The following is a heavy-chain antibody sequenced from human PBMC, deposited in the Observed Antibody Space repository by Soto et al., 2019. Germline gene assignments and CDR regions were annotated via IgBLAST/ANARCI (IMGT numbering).Heavy chain of an antibody. D-gene: IGHD3-3*01. V-gene: IGHV1-69*13. CDR3: AREDYDFWRTPFGMDV. Sequence: SVKVSCKASGGTFSSYAISWVRQAPGQGLEWMGGIIPIFGTANYAQKFQGRVTITADESTSTAYMELSSLRSEDTAVYYCAREDYDFWRTPFGMDVWGQGTTVTVSS. CDR2: IIPIFGTA. J-gene: IGHJ6*02. CDR1: GGTFSSYA.